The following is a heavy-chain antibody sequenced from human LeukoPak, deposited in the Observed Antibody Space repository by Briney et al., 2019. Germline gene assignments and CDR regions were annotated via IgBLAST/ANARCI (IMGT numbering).Heavy chain of an antibody. D-gene: IGHD1-26*01. CDR3: TRVHSGTSWGAFDI. J-gene: IGHJ3*02. V-gene: IGHV4-59*12. Sequence: SETLSLTCTGPGGSISSYYWTWIRQPPVNLQDSSGYIYYSGITNYNPSLKSRVTMSVDTSKNQFSLKLSSVTAADTAVYYCTRVHSGTSWGAFDIWGQGTMVTVSS. CDR1: GGSISSYY. CDR2: IYYSGIT.